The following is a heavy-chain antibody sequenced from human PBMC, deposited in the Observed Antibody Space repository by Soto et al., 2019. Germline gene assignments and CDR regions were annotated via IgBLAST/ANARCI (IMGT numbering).Heavy chain of an antibody. J-gene: IGHJ6*02. CDR1: GFTFSSYS. CDR2: ISSSSSTI. D-gene: IGHD6-6*01. CDR3: AKDSMGRETARPWAYYDYGMDV. Sequence: GGSLRLSCAASGFTFSSYSMNWVRQAPGKGLEWVSYISSSSSTIYYADSVKGRFTISRDNAKNSLYLQMNSLRAEDTALYYCAKDSMGRETARPWAYYDYGMDVWGHGTTVTVS. V-gene: IGHV3-48*01.